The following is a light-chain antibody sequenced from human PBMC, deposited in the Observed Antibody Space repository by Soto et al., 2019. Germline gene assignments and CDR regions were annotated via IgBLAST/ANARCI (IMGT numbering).Light chain of an antibody. CDR2: DVS. CDR1: SSDVGGYNY. V-gene: IGLV2-11*01. J-gene: IGLJ3*02. Sequence: QSALTQPRSVSGSPGQSVTISCTGTSSDVGGYNYVSWYQQHPGKAPKLMIYDVSQRPSGVPDRFSGSKSGNTASLTISGLQAEDEADYHCCSYAGSYTHRVFGGGTKLTVL. CDR3: CSYAGSYTHRV.